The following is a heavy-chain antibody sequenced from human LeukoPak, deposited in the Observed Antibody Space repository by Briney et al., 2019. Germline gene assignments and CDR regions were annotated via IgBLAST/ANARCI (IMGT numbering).Heavy chain of an antibody. V-gene: IGHV1-8*01. CDR1: GYTLTSYD. CDR3: VRDGEGVAISVNYWFDP. D-gene: IGHD3-10*01. Sequence: ASVKVSCKASGYTLTSYDINWVRQATGQGLEWIGWMNPRNGNTGYAQKFQGRVTMTRDTSISTAYMELRSLRSEDTAVYYCVRDGEGVAISVNYWFDPWGQGTLVTVSS. J-gene: IGHJ5*02. CDR2: MNPRNGNT.